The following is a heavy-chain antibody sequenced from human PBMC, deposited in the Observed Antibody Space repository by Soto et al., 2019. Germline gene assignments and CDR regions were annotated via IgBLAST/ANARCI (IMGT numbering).Heavy chain of an antibody. CDR2: VNGGNGNT. J-gene: IGHJ4*02. V-gene: IGHV1-3*01. Sequence: ASVNVSCKASGYTFAIHIMHWVRQAPGQSLEWMGWVNGGNGNTKYSQKFQDRVTITRDTSATTVYMELSRLTSEDKAVYFCARDSGVVGSSGDLDYWGKGTLVTVAS. D-gene: IGHD1-26*01. CDR3: ARDSGVVGSSGDLDY. CDR1: GYTFAIHI.